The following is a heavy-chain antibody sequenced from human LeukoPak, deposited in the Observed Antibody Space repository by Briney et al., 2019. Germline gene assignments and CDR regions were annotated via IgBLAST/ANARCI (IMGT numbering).Heavy chain of an antibody. CDR3: ARDQMVPYYYYGMDV. V-gene: IGHV3-48*04. CDR2: ISSSSSTI. D-gene: IGHD2-8*01. J-gene: IGHJ6*02. Sequence: PGGSLRLSCAASGFTFSSYSMNWVRQAPGKGLEWVSYISSSSSTIYYADSVKGRFTISRDNAKNSLYLQMNSLRAEDTAVYYCARDQMVPYYYYGMDVWDQGTTVTVSS. CDR1: GFTFSSYS.